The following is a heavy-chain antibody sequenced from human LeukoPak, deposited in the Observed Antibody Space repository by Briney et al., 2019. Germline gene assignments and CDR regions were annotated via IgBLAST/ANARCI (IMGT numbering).Heavy chain of an antibody. V-gene: IGHV4-38-2*01. D-gene: IGHD5-18*01. CDR3: ARHVLSSGYSYGLNFDY. CDR1: GYSISSGYX. J-gene: IGHJ4*02. Sequence: XCAXSGYSISSGYXGGGSRQPPGKGVEWIGSIYHSGSTYYNPCLKSRDTISVDTSKNQFSLKLSSVTAADTAVYYCARHVLSSGYSYGLNFDYWGQGTLVTVSS. CDR2: IYHSGST.